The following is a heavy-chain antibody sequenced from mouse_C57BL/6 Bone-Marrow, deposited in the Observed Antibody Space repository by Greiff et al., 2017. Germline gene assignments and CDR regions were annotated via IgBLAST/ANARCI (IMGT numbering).Heavy chain of an antibody. Sequence: VQLQQPGAELVMPGASVKLSCKASGFTFNSYWMHWVKQRPGQGLEWIGEIDPSDSYTNYNQKFKGKSTLTVDKSSSTAYMQHSSLTSEDSAVYYCARSDGYWGQGTLVTVCA. CDR1: GFTFNSYW. CDR3: ARSDGY. J-gene: IGHJ3*01. V-gene: IGHV1-69*01. CDR2: IDPSDSYT.